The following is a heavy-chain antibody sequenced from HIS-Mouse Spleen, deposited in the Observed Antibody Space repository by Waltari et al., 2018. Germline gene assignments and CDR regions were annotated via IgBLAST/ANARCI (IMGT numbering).Heavy chain of an antibody. D-gene: IGHD6-13*01. CDR2: IYYSGST. J-gene: IGHJ4*02. CDR1: GGSISSYY. CDR3: ARRALSGIALDS. Sequence: QVQLQESGPGLVKPSETLSLTCTVSGGSISSYYWIWIRQPPGKGLEWIGYIYYSGSTNYNPSLKSRVTISVDTSKNQFSLKLSSVTAADTAVYYCARRALSGIALDSWGQGTLVTVSS. V-gene: IGHV4-59*08.